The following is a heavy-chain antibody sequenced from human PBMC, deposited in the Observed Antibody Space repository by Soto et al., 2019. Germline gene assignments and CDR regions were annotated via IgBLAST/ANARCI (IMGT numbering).Heavy chain of an antibody. V-gene: IGHV3-74*01. CDR3: VRGERGGFDI. CDR2: IHSDVTMT. D-gene: IGHD1-26*01. CDR1: GFTFSYYW. J-gene: IGHJ3*02. Sequence: GGSLRLSCEASGFTFSYYWMHLVRQVPGKGLEWVSHIHSDVTMTTYADSVRGRFTISRDNAKNSFYLQMNRLRVEDTAVYYCVRGERGGFDIWGQGTKVTVSS.